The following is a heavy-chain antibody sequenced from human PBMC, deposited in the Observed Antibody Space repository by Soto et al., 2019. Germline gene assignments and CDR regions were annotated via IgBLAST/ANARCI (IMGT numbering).Heavy chain of an antibody. Sequence: GGSLRLSCAASGFTFSSYGMHWVRQAPGKGLEWVVVISYDGSNKYYADSVKGRFTISRDNSKNTLYLQMNSLRAEDTAVYYCAKDNTLWFGELSFDYWGQGTLVTVSS. CDR3: AKDNTLWFGELSFDY. J-gene: IGHJ4*02. V-gene: IGHV3-30*18. D-gene: IGHD3-10*01. CDR1: GFTFSSYG. CDR2: ISYDGSNK.